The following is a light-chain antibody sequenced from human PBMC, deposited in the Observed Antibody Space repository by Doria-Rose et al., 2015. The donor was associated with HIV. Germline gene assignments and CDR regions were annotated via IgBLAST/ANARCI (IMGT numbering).Light chain of an antibody. V-gene: IGKV4-1*01. CDR3: QQYYDTPS. CDR2: WAS. CDR1: QSLLYTSKNY. J-gene: IGKJ3*01. Sequence: DIQMTQSPESLGMSLGERAILNCKSNQSLLYTSKNYLAWYQQKPGQPPKLLIYWASTRQSGVPARFSGSGSGTDFTPTISSLEAEDVAVYYCQQYYDTPSFGPGTTVDIK.